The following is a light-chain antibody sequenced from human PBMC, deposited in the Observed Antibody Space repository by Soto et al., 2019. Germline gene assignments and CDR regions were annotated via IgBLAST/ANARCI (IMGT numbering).Light chain of an antibody. V-gene: IGLV4-60*02. CDR3: ETWDSNTYV. J-gene: IGLJ1*01. CDR1: SGHRTYI. Sequence: QLVLTQSSSASASLGSSVKLTCTLSSGHRTYIIAWHQQQPGKAPRFLMKLEGSGSYNKGSGVPDRFSGSSSGADRYLTISNLQFEDVADYYCETWDSNTYVFGTGTKVTVL. CDR2: LEGSGSY.